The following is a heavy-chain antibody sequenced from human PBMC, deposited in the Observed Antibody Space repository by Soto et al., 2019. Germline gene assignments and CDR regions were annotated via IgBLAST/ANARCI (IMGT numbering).Heavy chain of an antibody. V-gene: IGHV3-21*01. CDR2: ISSSSSYI. CDR1: GFNFSSYS. J-gene: IGHJ6*02. CDR3: ARGGSGPMDV. Sequence: GGSLRLSYAASGFNFSSYSMNCLCQAPGKGLEWVSSISSSSSYIYYADSVKGRFTISRDNAKNSLYLQMNSLRAEDTAVYYCARGGSGPMDVWGQGTTVTVSS. D-gene: IGHD2-15*01.